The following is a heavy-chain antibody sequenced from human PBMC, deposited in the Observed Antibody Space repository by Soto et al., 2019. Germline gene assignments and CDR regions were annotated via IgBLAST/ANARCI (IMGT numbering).Heavy chain of an antibody. CDR1: GFTFSSYA. CDR3: AKDYEYCSGGSCRPYYMDV. Sequence: EVQLLESGGGLVQPGGSLRLSCAASGFTFSSYAMSWVRQAPGKGLEWVSAISGSGGSTYYADSVKGRFTISRDNSKNTLYLQMNSLRAEDTAVYYCAKDYEYCSGGSCRPYYMDVWGKGTTVTVSS. CDR2: ISGSGGST. V-gene: IGHV3-23*01. D-gene: IGHD2-15*01. J-gene: IGHJ6*03.